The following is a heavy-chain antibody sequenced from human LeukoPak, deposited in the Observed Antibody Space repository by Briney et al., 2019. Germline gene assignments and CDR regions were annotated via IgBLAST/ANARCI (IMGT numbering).Heavy chain of an antibody. D-gene: IGHD6-19*01. CDR1: GFTFSNAW. V-gene: IGHV3-23*01. J-gene: IGHJ4*02. CDR3: ARQIAVAVYFDY. Sequence: GGSLRLSCAASGFTFSNAWMSWVRQAPGKGLEWVSAISGSGGSTYYADSVKGRFTISRDNSKNTLYLQMNSLRAEDTAVYYCARQIAVAVYFDYWGQGTLVTVSS. CDR2: ISGSGGST.